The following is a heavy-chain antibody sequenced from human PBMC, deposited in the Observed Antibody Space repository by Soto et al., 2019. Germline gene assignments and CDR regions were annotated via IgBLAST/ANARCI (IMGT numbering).Heavy chain of an antibody. V-gene: IGHV3-72*01. CDR3: IREGFCTGGSCYSSYLDF. D-gene: IGHD2-15*01. J-gene: IGHJ4*02. Sequence: EVPVVESGGGLVQPGGSLRLSCAAFGFPFSDHYMDWVRQAPGKGLEWVARIRNKANSYTTEYAASVRGRFTVSRDDSMKSLFLQMHSLKTEDPAVYYCIREGFCTGGSCYSSYLDFWGQGTLVTVSS. CDR2: IRNKANSYTT. CDR1: GFPFSDHY.